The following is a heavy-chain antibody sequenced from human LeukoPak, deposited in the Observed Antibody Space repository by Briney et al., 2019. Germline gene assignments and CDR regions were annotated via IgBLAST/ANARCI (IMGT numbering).Heavy chain of an antibody. D-gene: IGHD2-2*01. J-gene: IGHJ4*02. CDR2: INPNSGGT. CDR3: ARSPLGYCSSTSCLGGFDY. Sequence: ASVKVSCKASGYTFTGYYMHWVRQAPGQGLEWMGWINPNSGGTNYAQKFQGWVTMTRDTSISTAYMELSRLRSEDTAVYYCARSPLGYCSSTSCLGGFDYWGQGTLVTVSS. CDR1: GYTFTGYY. V-gene: IGHV1-2*04.